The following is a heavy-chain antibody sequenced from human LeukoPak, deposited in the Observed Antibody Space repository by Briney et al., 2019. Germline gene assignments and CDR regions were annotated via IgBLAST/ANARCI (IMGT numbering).Heavy chain of an antibody. CDR2: INPNGGGT. J-gene: IGHJ4*02. Sequence: GASVKVSCKASGYTFTDYYMHWVRRAPGQGLAWMGWINPNGGGTNYAQKFRGRVTITRDTSISTAYMELSRLRSDDTAVYYCARGEVYLGFDYWGQGTLVTVSS. D-gene: IGHD2/OR15-2a*01. CDR3: ARGEVYLGFDY. V-gene: IGHV1-2*02. CDR1: GYTFTDYY.